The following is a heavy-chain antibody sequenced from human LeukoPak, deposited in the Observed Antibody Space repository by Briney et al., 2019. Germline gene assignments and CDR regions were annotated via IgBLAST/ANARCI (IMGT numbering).Heavy chain of an antibody. CDR1: GFTFSSYG. J-gene: IGHJ6*03. V-gene: IGHV3-33*01. CDR2: IWYDGSNK. CDR3: ARDLHMVRGVIVQLYGYMDV. D-gene: IGHD3-10*01. Sequence: GGSLRLSCAASGFTFSSYGMHWVRQAPGKGLEWVAVIWYDGSNKYYADSVKGRFTISRDNSKNTLYLQMNSLRAEDTAVYYCARDLHMVRGVIVQLYGYMDVWGKGTTVTVSS.